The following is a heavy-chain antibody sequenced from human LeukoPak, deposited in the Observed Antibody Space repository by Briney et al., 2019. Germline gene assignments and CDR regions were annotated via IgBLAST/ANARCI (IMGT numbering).Heavy chain of an antibody. D-gene: IGHD6-13*01. Sequence: SETLSLTCAVYGGSFSGYYWSWIRQPPGEGLEWIGEINHSGSTNYNPSLKSRVTISVDTSKNQFSLKLSSVTAADTAVYYCARAPEIAAAGTGWFDPWGQGTLVTVSS. CDR3: ARAPEIAAAGTGWFDP. J-gene: IGHJ5*02. CDR1: GGSFSGYY. V-gene: IGHV4-34*01. CDR2: INHSGST.